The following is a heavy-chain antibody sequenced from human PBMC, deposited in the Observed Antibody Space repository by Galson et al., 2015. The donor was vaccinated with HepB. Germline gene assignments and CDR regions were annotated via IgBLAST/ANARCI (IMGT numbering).Heavy chain of an antibody. CDR3: ARGRGMDV. V-gene: IGHV3-7*03. J-gene: IGHJ6*02. CDR2: VKQDGSEK. Sequence: SLRLSCAASGFTFTTYLTSWVRQAPGKGLEWVANVKQDGSEKNYVDSVKGRFTISRDNAKNLLNLQMNSLRAEDTAVYYCARGRGMDVWGQGTTVTVSS. CDR1: GFTFTTYL.